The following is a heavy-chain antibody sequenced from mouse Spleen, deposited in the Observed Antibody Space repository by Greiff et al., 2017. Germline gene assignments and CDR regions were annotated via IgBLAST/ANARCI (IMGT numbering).Heavy chain of an antibody. V-gene: IGHV1-54*01. CDR2: INPGSGGT. CDR3: ARRGDYDGFY. CDR1: GYAFTNYL. Sequence: QVQLQQSGAELVRPGTSVKVSCKASGYAFTNYLIEWVKQRPGQGLEWIGVINPGSGGTNYNEKFKGKATLTADKSSSTAYMQLSSLTSDDSAVYYCARRGDYDGFYWGQGTTLTVSS. J-gene: IGHJ2*01. D-gene: IGHD2-4*01.